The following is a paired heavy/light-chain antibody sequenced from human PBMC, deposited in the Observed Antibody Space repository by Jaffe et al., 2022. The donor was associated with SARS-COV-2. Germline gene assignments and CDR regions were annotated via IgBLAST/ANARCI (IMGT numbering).Heavy chain of an antibody. CDR1: GGSISRYY. D-gene: IGHD1-26*01. CDR3: AAMATSPWGGSPSGFDP. V-gene: IGHV4-59*01. Sequence: QMQLQETGPGLVKSSETLSLICTVSGGSISRYYWSWIRQPPGKGLEWIGCVHYSGNSNYNPSLKSRVTMSVDMSKNQFSLKLESVIAADTAVYYCAAMATSPWGGSPSGFDPWGQGTLVTVSS. J-gene: IGHJ5*02. CDR2: VHYSGNS.
Light chain of an antibody. Sequence: SYELTQAPSVSVPPGQTASITCSGNKLGDKFVFWYQQKSGQSPVLVIYQDSKRPSGIPERFSGSNSENTATLTISGTQAVDEADYYCQAWDRSIQVFGGGTKLTVL. CDR3: QAWDRSIQV. V-gene: IGLV3-1*01. CDR2: QDS. CDR1: KLGDKF. J-gene: IGLJ2*01.